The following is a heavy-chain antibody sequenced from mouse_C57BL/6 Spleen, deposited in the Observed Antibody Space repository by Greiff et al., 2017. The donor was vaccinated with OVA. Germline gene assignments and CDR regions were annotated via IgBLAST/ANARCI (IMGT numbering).Heavy chain of an antibody. CDR2: ISDGGSYT. D-gene: IGHD1-1*01. Sequence: EVKLVESGGGLVKPGGSLKLSCAASGFTFSSYAMSWVRQTPEKRLEWVATISDGGSYTYYPDNVKGRFTISRDNAKNNLYLQMIHLKSEDTAIYYCARLPDFYGSSFGWFAYWGQGTLVTVSA. V-gene: IGHV5-4*03. J-gene: IGHJ3*01. CDR1: GFTFSSYA. CDR3: ARLPDFYGSSFGWFAY.